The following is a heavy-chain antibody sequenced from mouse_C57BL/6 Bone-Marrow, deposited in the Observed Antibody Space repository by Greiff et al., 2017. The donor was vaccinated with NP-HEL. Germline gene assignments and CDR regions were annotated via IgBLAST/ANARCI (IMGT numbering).Heavy chain of an antibody. D-gene: IGHD2-4*01. V-gene: IGHV5-6*01. J-gene: IGHJ3*01. CDR2: ISSGGSYT. CDR3: ARRGRYYDYGGWFAY. CDR1: GFTFSSYG. Sequence: EVKLVESGGDLVKPGGSLKLSCAASGFTFSSYGMSWVRQTPDKRLEWVATISSGGSYTYYPDSVKGRFTISRDNAKNTLYLQMSSLKSEDTAMYYCARRGRYYDYGGWFAYWGQGTLVTVSA.